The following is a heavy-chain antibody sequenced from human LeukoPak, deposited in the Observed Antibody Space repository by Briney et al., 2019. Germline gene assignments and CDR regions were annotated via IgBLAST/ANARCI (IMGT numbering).Heavy chain of an antibody. D-gene: IGHD4-17*01. CDR3: AKPPDYGDYVAFVFGY. V-gene: IGHV3-23*01. CDR2: ISGSGGST. J-gene: IGHJ4*02. CDR1: GFTFSSYG. Sequence: PGGSLRLSCAASGFTFSSYGMSWVRQAPGKGLEWVSAISGSGGSTYYADSVKGRFTISRDNSKNTLYLQMNSLRPEDTAVYYCAKPPDYGDYVAFVFGYWGQGTLVTVSS.